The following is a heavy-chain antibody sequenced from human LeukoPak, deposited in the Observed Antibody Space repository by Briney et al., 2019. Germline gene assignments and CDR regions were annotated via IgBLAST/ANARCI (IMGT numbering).Heavy chain of an antibody. CDR3: ARVGASYVGNYYMEV. J-gene: IGHJ6*03. D-gene: IGHD3-10*02. CDR1: GYSISSGYY. CDR2: IYHSGNT. V-gene: IGHV4-38-2*01. Sequence: SEALSLTCALSGYSISSGYYWGWTRQPPGKGLEWIGSIYHSGNTYYNPSLKSRVTISLDTSKNQFSLKLSSVTSADTAVYYCARVGASYVGNYYMEVWGKGTTVTVTS.